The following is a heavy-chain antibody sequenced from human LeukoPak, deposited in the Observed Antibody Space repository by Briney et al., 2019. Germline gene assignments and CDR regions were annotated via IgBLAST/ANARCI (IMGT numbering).Heavy chain of an antibody. CDR1: GGSISSYY. Sequence: PSETLSLTCTVSGGSISSYYWSWIRQPPGKGLEWIGYIYYSGSTNYNPSLKSRVTISVDTSKNQFSLKLSSVTAAHTAVYYCARGRGVATIGLPVDYWGQGTLVTVSS. D-gene: IGHD5-24*01. CDR2: IYYSGST. J-gene: IGHJ4*02. CDR3: ARGRGVATIGLPVDY. V-gene: IGHV4-59*12.